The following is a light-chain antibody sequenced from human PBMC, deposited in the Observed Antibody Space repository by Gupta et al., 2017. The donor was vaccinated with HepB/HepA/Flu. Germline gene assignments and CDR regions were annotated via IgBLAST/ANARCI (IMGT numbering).Light chain of an antibody. J-gene: IGKJ2*01. Sequence: DTVMPQPPTSLAVSLGERATINCKSSQSVSDSANNRYHEDWYQQKPRHPPRLLIYWASAREAGVPDRFSGRGSATDFTLTISILQAEDVAVYYCQQDASFPYTFGQGTKVEIK. CDR2: WAS. V-gene: IGKV4-1*01. CDR3: QQDASFPYT. CDR1: QSVSDSANNRYH.